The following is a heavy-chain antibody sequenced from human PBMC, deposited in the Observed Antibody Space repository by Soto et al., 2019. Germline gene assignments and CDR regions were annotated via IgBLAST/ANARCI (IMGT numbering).Heavy chain of an antibody. J-gene: IGHJ6*02. CDR2: IYPGDSDT. CDR3: ARPSGYGYGTDYYYYGMDV. Sequence: GESLKISCDGSGYSFTSYCIGLVVQMPGKGLEWMGIIYPGDSDTRYSPSFQGQVTISADKSISTAYLQWSSLKASDTAMYYCARPSGYGYGTDYYYYGMDVWGQGTTVTAP. D-gene: IGHD5-18*01. CDR1: GYSFTSYC. V-gene: IGHV5-51*01.